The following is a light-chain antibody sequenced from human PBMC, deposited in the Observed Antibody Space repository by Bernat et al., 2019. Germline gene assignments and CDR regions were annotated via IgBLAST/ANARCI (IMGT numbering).Light chain of an antibody. CDR3: QQSYSTPLT. V-gene: IGKV1-39*01. J-gene: IGKJ4*01. Sequence: DIQMTQSPSSLSASVGDRVTITCRASQTIATDLSWYQQKPGKAPKLLIYNASRLQSGVPSRFSGSGSGADFTLTISSLQPEDFATYHCQQSYSTPLTFGGGTKVEIK. CDR2: NAS. CDR1: QTIATD.